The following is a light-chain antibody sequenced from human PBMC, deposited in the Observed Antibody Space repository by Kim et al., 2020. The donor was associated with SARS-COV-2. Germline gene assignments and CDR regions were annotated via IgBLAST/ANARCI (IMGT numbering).Light chain of an antibody. CDR1: RNIATW. CDR3: QQYKSYPWT. J-gene: IGKJ1*01. V-gene: IGKV1-5*03. CDR2: KAS. Sequence: ASIGDRVTITCRASRNIATWVAWYKQKPGEAHRLLIYKASNLKSGVPSRFSGSGSGTEFTLTTDSLQADDLATYYCQQYKSYPWTFGQGTKVDIK.